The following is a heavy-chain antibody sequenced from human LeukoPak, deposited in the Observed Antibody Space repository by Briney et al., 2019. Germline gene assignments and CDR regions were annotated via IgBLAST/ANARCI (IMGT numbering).Heavy chain of an antibody. Sequence: ASVMVSCKASGYTFIAYHMHWVRQASGQGLEWMGRIHPSSGATNYAQRFQGRVTLTRDTSINTAYMELSRLTSDDTAVYYCARDLPFEDWGQGTLVTVSS. CDR3: ARDLPFED. CDR2: IHPSSGAT. J-gene: IGHJ4*02. CDR1: GYTFIAYH. D-gene: IGHD2/OR15-2a*01. V-gene: IGHV1-2*06.